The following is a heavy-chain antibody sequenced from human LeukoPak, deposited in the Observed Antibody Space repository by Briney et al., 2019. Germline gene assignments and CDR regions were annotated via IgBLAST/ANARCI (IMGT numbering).Heavy chain of an antibody. V-gene: IGHV7-4-1*02. CDR1: GYTFISYA. CDR3: ARDPYYGSGRYRYGMDV. CDR2: INTNTGNP. J-gene: IGHJ6*04. Sequence: ASVKVSCKASGYTFISYAMNWVRQAPGQGLEWMGWINTNTGNPTYAQGFTGRFVFSLDTSVSTAYLQISSLKAEDTAVYYCARDPYYGSGRYRYGMDVWGKGTTVTISS. D-gene: IGHD3-10*01.